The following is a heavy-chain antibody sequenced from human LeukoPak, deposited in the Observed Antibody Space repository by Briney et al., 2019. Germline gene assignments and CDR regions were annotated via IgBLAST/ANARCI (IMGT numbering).Heavy chain of an antibody. J-gene: IGHJ4*01. V-gene: IGHV3-9*03. CDR1: GFTFDDYA. Sequence: GRSLRLSCAASGFTFDDYAMHWVRQAPGKGLEWVSGISWNRGSIGYADSVKGRFTISRDNAKNSLYLQMNSLRAEDMALYYCAKADSGIAAAGPFDYWGHGTLVTVSS. CDR3: AKADSGIAAAGPFDY. D-gene: IGHD6-13*01. CDR2: ISWNRGSI.